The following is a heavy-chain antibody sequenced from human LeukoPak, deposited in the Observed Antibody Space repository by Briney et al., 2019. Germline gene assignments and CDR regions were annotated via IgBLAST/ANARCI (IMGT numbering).Heavy chain of an antibody. Sequence: SETLSLTCTVSGGSISSYYWSWIRQPAGKGLEWIGRIYTSGRTNYNPSLKSRVTISVDTSKNQFSLKLSSVTAADTAVYYCARRYASGSYGGWFDPWGQGTLVTVSS. CDR2: IYTSGRT. D-gene: IGHD3-10*01. V-gene: IGHV4-4*07. J-gene: IGHJ5*02. CDR3: ARRYASGSYGGWFDP. CDR1: GGSISSYY.